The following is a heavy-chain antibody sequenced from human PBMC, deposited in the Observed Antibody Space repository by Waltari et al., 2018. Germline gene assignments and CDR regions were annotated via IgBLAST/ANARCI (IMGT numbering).Heavy chain of an antibody. CDR1: GFTFSSFG. J-gene: IGHJ4*02. CDR2: ISFDGTDR. Sequence: QVQLVESGGGVVQPGRSLRLSCTASGFTFSSFGMHWVRQAPGKGLEWVAVISFDGTDRHYADSVRGRFTISRDNSENTFDLQISSLRTEDTAVYYCARDQGSEVPAAMPLDYWGQGALVTVSS. D-gene: IGHD2-2*01. CDR3: ARDQGSEVPAAMPLDY. V-gene: IGHV3-30*03.